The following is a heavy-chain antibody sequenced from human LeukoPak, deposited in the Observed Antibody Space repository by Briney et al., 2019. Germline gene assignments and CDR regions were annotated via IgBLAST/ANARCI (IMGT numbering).Heavy chain of an antibody. CDR1: GFTFSSYA. V-gene: IGHV3-23*01. CDR3: AKSLRFLEWLLARSLSYGMDV. CDR2: ISGSGGST. Sequence: GGSLRLSCAASGFTFSSYAMSWVRQAPGKGLEWVSAISGSGGSTYYADSVKGRFTISRDNSKNTLCLQMNSLRAEDTAVYYCAKSLRFLEWLLARSLSYGMDVWGQGTTVTVSS. D-gene: IGHD3-3*01. J-gene: IGHJ6*02.